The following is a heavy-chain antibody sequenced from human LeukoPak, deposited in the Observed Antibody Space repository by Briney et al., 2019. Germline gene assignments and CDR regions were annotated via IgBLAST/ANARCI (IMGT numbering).Heavy chain of an antibody. J-gene: IGHJ3*02. CDR3: GKRFSSGPWDACDI. V-gene: IGHV3-30*18. CDR2: ISYDGSKK. Sequence: GGSLRLSCAASGFTFSSYGMHWVRQAPGKGLEWVAVISYDGSKKYYADSVKGRFTISRDSSKSMLYLQMNSLRVEDTAVYYCGKRFSSGPWDACDIWCQGTMVTVSS. CDR1: GFTFSSYG. D-gene: IGHD3-22*01.